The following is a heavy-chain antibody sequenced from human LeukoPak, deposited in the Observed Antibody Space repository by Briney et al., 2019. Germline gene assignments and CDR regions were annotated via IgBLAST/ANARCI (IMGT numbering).Heavy chain of an antibody. CDR3: AGPTCLRGAYCSTNF. V-gene: IGHV3-74*01. J-gene: IGHJ4*02. CDR2: VNGDGSST. Sequence: PGGSLGLSCAVSGFTFSTYWMHWVRQAPGKGLVWVSRVNGDGSSTIYADSVKGRFTISRDNAKNSLYLQMNSLRAEDTAVYYCAGPTCLRGAYCSTNFWGQGTLVTVSS. CDR1: GFTFSTYW. D-gene: IGHD2-2*01.